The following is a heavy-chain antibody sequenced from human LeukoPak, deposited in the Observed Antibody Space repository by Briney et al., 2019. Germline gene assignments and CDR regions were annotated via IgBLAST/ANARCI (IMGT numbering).Heavy chain of an antibody. CDR1: GGSISSYY. D-gene: IGHD3-16*02. Sequence: SETLSLTCTVSGGSISSYYWSWIRRPPGKGLEWIGEINHSGSTNYNPSLKSRVTISVDTSKNQFSLKLSSVTAADTAVYYCARGRDYVWGSYRTDAFDIWGQGTMVTVSS. CDR2: INHSGST. CDR3: ARGRDYVWGSYRTDAFDI. J-gene: IGHJ3*02. V-gene: IGHV4-34*01.